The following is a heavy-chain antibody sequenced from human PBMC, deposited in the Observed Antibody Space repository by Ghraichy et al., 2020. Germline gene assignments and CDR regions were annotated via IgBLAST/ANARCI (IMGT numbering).Heavy chain of an antibody. Sequence: GGSLRLSCAASGLTFSSYWMHWVRQAPGKGLEWVSYIKTDGSTTNYADSVRGRFTISRDNAKNTLYLQMNSLRADDTAVYYCSTSPRADRGNYWGQGTLVPVSS. CDR3: STSPRADRGNY. CDR1: GLTFSSYW. CDR2: IKTDGSTT. J-gene: IGHJ4*02. D-gene: IGHD3-10*01. V-gene: IGHV3-74*01.